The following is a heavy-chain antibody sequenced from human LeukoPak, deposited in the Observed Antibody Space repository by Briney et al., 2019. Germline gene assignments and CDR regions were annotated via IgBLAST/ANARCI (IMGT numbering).Heavy chain of an antibody. CDR1: GFTFNTYS. J-gene: IGHJ4*02. Sequence: GGSLRLSCEASGFTFNTYSMNWARQAPGKGLEWVSAISGSGGSTYYADSVKGRFTISRDNAKNSLFLQMNSLRAEDTAVYYCARDSPPDYWGQGTLVTVSS. CDR2: ISGSGGST. CDR3: ARDSPPDY. V-gene: IGHV3-23*01.